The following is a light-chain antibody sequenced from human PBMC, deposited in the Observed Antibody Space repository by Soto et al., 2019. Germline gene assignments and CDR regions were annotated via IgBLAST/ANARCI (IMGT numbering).Light chain of an antibody. J-gene: IGLJ1*01. CDR2: GNT. V-gene: IGLV1-40*01. CDR3: QSYDNMVSPYNYV. CDR1: SSNLGSGYD. Sequence: QSVLTQPPSVSGAPGQRVTISCTGSSSNLGSGYDVQWYQQLPGAAPKLLIYGNTNRPSGVPDRFSGSKSGTSASLAISVFQAEDEAEYFCQSYDNMVSPYNYVFGTGTKVTVL.